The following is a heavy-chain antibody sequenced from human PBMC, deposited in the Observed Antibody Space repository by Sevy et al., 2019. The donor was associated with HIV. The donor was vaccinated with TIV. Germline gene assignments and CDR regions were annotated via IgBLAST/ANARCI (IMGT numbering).Heavy chain of an antibody. CDR3: ARVPGYCSGGSCGMDV. J-gene: IGHJ6*02. CDR2: ISYDGSNK. D-gene: IGHD2-15*01. Sequence: GGSLRLSCAASGFTFSSYAMHWVRQAPGKGLEWVAVISYDGSNKYYADSVKGRFTISRDNSKNTLYLQMNSLRAGDTAVYYCARVPGYCSGGSCGMDVWGQGTTVTVSS. CDR1: GFTFSSYA. V-gene: IGHV3-30*04.